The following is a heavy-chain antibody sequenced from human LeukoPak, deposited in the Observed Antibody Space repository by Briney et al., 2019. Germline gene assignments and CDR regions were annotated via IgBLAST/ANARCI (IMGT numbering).Heavy chain of an antibody. CDR1: GFTFSDAW. Sequence: PGGSLRLSCVASGFTFSDAWMSWVRQAPGKGREWVGRVKSKTDGGTTDYPAPIKDRFTVSRDDSKNTLYLQMNSLKTEDTAVYYCTTEYNWNYVHWGQGTLVTVSS. J-gene: IGHJ4*01. CDR2: VKSKTDGGTT. D-gene: IGHD1-7*01. V-gene: IGHV3-15*01. CDR3: TTEYNWNYVH.